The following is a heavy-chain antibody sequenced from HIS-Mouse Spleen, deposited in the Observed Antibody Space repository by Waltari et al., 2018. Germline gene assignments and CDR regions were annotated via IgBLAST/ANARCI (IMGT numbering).Heavy chain of an antibody. J-gene: IGHJ1*01. Sequence: QVQLQQWGAGLLKPSETLSLTCAVYGGSFSGYYWSWIRQPPGKGLEWIGEINHSGSTNYNPSLKSRVTISVDTSKNQFSLKLSSVTAADTAVYYCARGAPRGSYYWGEYFQHWGQGTLVTVSS. CDR1: GGSFSGYY. V-gene: IGHV4-34*01. CDR2: INHSGST. CDR3: ARGAPRGSYYWGEYFQH. D-gene: IGHD1-26*01.